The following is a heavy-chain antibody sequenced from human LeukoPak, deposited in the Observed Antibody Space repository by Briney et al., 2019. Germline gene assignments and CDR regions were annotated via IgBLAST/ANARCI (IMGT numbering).Heavy chain of an antibody. Sequence: GGSLRLSCAASGFLFSSYAVSWVRQAPGKGLEWVSTISGSGSSTYYADSVRGRFTISRDNSKNTLYLQMSSLRAEDTALYFCAEEVGSTYPTFDYWGQGALVTVSS. CDR1: GFLFSSYA. CDR3: AEEVGSTYPTFDY. D-gene: IGHD1-26*01. J-gene: IGHJ4*02. V-gene: IGHV3-23*01. CDR2: ISGSGSST.